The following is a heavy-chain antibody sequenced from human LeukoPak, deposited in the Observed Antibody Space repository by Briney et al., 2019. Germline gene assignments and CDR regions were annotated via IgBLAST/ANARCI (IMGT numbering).Heavy chain of an antibody. CDR1: GLTFSSYG. V-gene: IGHV3-33*01. J-gene: IGHJ2*01. D-gene: IGHD3-10*01. CDR2: ISYDGNNK. CDR3: ARGLGVWYFDL. Sequence: PGESLRLSCAASGLTFSSYGMHWVRQAPGKGLEWVAVISYDGNNKCYADSVKGRFSISRDNSKSTLYLQMNSLRLEDTAVYYCARGLGVWYFDLWGRGTLVTVSP.